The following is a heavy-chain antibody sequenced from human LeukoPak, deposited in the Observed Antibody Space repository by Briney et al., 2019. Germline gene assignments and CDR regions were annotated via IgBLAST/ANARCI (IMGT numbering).Heavy chain of an antibody. CDR1: GFTFSSYW. CDR3: ARAAITMVRGVIIGTYYYYYYMDV. J-gene: IGHJ6*03. Sequence: PGGSLRLSCAASGFTFSSYWMHWVRQAPGKGLVWVSRINSDGSSTSYADSVKGRFTISRDNAKNTLYLQMNSLRAEDTAVYYCARAAITMVRGVIIGTYYYYYYMDVWGKGTTVTISS. D-gene: IGHD3-10*01. CDR2: INSDGSST. V-gene: IGHV3-74*01.